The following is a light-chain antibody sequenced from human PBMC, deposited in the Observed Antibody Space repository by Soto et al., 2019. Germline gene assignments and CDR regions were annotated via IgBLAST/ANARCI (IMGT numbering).Light chain of an antibody. Sequence: QSALTQPPSVSGSPGQSVAISCTGTSSDVGSYNRVSWYQQPPGTAPKLMIYDVSNRPSGVPDRFSGSKSGNTASLTISGLQAEDEADYYCSSYTTSSTYVFGTGTNSPS. V-gene: IGLV2-18*02. J-gene: IGLJ1*01. CDR1: SSDVGSYNR. CDR2: DVS. CDR3: SSYTTSSTYV.